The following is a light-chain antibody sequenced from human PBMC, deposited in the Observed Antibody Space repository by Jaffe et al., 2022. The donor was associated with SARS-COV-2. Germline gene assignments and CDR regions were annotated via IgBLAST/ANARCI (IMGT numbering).Light chain of an antibody. CDR3: QQYGNLPYT. CDR1: QDISNY. Sequence: DIQMTQSPSSLSASVGDRVTITCQASQDISNYLNWYQQKPGKAPKLLICDASNLETGVPSRFSGSGSGTDFTFTISSLQPEDIATYYCQQYGNLPYTFGQGTKLEI. V-gene: IGKV1-33*01. J-gene: IGKJ2*01. CDR2: DAS.